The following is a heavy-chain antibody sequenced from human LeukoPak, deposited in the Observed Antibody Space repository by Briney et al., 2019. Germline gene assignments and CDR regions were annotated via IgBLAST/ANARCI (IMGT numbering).Heavy chain of an antibody. Sequence: GGSLRLSCAASGFTFSSYGMHWVRQAPGKGLEWVAFIRYDGSNKYYADSVKGRFTISRDNSKNTLYLQMNSLRAEDTAVYYCAKDAPDYIVVVPATLYYFDYWGQGTLVTVPS. V-gene: IGHV3-30*02. CDR3: AKDAPDYIVVVPATLYYFDY. CDR1: GFTFSSYG. CDR2: IRYDGSNK. D-gene: IGHD2-2*01. J-gene: IGHJ4*02.